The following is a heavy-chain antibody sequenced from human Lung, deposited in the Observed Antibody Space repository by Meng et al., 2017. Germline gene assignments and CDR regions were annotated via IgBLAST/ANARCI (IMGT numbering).Heavy chain of an antibody. V-gene: IGHV3-23*01. Sequence: VQLMESGGGLVQPGGSLRLSCAAFGFTFTAFSMTWVRQGPGKGLEWVSTISSTGDSTFYPDSVKGRFIVSRDNSKNTLYLQMNSLRAEDTAIYYCAKEAAMASWGQGTLVTVSS. CDR3: AKEAAMAS. CDR2: ISSTGDST. J-gene: IGHJ5*02. D-gene: IGHD5-18*01. CDR1: GFTFTAFS.